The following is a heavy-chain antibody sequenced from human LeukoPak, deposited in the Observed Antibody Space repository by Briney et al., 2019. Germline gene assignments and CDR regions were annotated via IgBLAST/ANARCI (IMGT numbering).Heavy chain of an antibody. Sequence: ASVKVSCKASGYTFTSYYMHWVRQAPGQGLEWMGIITPSGGSTSYAQKFQGRVTMTRDMSTSTVYMELRSLRSEDTAVYYCARIYAGRWLQSALGYWGQGTLVTVSS. CDR3: ARIYAGRWLQSALGY. V-gene: IGHV1-46*01. D-gene: IGHD5-24*01. CDR2: ITPSGGST. J-gene: IGHJ4*02. CDR1: GYTFTSYY.